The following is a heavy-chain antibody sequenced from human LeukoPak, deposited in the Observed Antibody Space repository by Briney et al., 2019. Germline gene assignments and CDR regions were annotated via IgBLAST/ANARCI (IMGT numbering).Heavy chain of an antibody. Sequence: SETLSLTCTVSGGSVSSGSYYWSWIRQPPGEGLEWIGYIYYSGSTNYNPSLKSRVTMSVDTSKNQFSLKLSSVTAADTAVYYCARVPGGGTAANWGQGTMVTVSS. CDR1: GGSVSSGSYY. D-gene: IGHD1-7*01. CDR3: ARVPGGGTAAN. V-gene: IGHV4-61*01. J-gene: IGHJ3*01. CDR2: IYYSGST.